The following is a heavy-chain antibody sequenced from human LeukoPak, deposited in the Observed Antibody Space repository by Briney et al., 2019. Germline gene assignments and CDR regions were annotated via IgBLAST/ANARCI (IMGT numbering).Heavy chain of an antibody. Sequence: WGSLTLSCAASGFTVSSNYMTWVRQAPGKGLEWVSVIYGGGATYYAESVNGKFNITRDNSKNTLYLQMNSLRVEDTAVYYCARDRVETAMGPQFRTYYYYGMDVWGQGTTLTVPS. CDR1: GFTVSSNY. D-gene: IGHD5-18*01. J-gene: IGHJ6*02. CDR2: IYGGGAT. CDR3: ARDRVETAMGPQFRTYYYYGMDV. V-gene: IGHV3-66*01.